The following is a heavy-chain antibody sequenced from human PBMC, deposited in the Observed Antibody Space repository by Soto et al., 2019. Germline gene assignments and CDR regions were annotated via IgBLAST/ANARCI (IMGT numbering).Heavy chain of an antibody. D-gene: IGHD2-8*02. Sequence: QVPLVESGGGVVQPGRSLRLSCAVSGFTVSTYGMHWVRQAPVKGLEWVAVISRDGGTKYYADSVKGRFTISRDNSRNTLFLEMNSLRGDDMTVYYCTGEVASGYWGQGTMVTVSS. CDR1: GFTVSTYG. V-gene: IGHV3-30*03. CDR2: ISRDGGTK. J-gene: IGHJ4*02. CDR3: TGEVASGY.